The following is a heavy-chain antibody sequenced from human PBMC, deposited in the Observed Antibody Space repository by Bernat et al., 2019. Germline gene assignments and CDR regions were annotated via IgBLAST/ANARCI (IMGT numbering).Heavy chain of an antibody. D-gene: IGHD5-12*01. J-gene: IGHJ3*02. CDR3: ASALIVATISAFDI. V-gene: IGHV3-33*01. Sequence: QVQLVESGGGVVQPGRSLRLSCAASGFTFSSYGMNWVRQAPGKGLEWVAVIWYDGSNKYYADSVKGRFTISRDNSKNTLYLQMNSLRAEDTAVYYCASALIVATISAFDIWGQGTMVTVSS. CDR2: IWYDGSNK. CDR1: GFTFSSYG.